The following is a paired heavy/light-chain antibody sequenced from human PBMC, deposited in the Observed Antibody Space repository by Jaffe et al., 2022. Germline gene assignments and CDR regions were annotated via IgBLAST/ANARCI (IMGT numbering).Heavy chain of an antibody. Sequence: QVQLQQWGAGLLKPSETLSLTCAVYGGSFSGYYWSWIRQPPGKGLEWIGEINHSGSTNYNPSLKSRVTISVDTSKNQFSLKLSSVTAADTAVYYCARGRDYVLLWFGELSAPMINAFDIWGQGTMVTVSS. CDR2: INHSGST. J-gene: IGHJ3*02. CDR1: GGSFSGYY. D-gene: IGHD3-10*01. CDR3: ARGRDYVLLWFGELSAPMINAFDI. V-gene: IGHV4-34*01.
Light chain of an antibody. CDR1: QSVSSSY. CDR2: GAS. CDR3: QQYGSSPPFT. Sequence: EIVLTQSPGTLSLSPGERATLSCRASQSVSSSYLAWYQQKPGQAPRLLIYGASSRATGIPDRFSGSGSGTDFTLTISRLEPEDFAVYYCQQYGSSPPFTFGPGTKVDIK. V-gene: IGKV3-20*01. J-gene: IGKJ3*01.